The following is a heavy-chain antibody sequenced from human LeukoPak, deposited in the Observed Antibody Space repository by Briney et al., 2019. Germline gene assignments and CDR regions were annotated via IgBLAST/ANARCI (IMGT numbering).Heavy chain of an antibody. CDR2: IIPIFGTA. Sequence: GASVKVSCKASGGTFSSYAISWVRQAPGQGLEWMGGIIPIFGTANYAQKFQGRVTITTDESTSTAYMELSSLRSEDTAVYYCASETSKLPLDYWGQGTLVTVSS. V-gene: IGHV1-69*05. CDR1: GGTFSSYA. D-gene: IGHD2-15*01. CDR3: ASETSKLPLDY. J-gene: IGHJ4*02.